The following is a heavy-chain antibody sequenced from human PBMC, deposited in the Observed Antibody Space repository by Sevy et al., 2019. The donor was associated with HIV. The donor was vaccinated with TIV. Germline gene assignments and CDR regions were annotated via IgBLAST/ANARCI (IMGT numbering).Heavy chain of an antibody. CDR3: ARENTRTEGPGWFDP. J-gene: IGHJ5*02. V-gene: IGHV3-11*01. CDR1: GFTFSDYY. Sequence: GGSLRLSCAASGFTFSDYYMSWIRQAPGKGLEWVSYISRSGSTINYADSVKGRFTISRDNAKNSLYLQINSLRAEDTAVYYCARENTRTEGPGWFDPWGQGTLVTVSS. D-gene: IGHD1-26*01. CDR2: ISRSGSTI.